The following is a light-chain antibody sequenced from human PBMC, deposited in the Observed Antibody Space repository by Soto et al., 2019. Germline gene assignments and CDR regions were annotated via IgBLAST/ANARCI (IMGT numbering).Light chain of an antibody. CDR3: QQRSDWPLT. J-gene: IGKJ3*01. CDR2: DAS. Sequence: EIELTQSPATLSLSPGDRATLSCRASQSVSSSLTWYQQKPGQAPRLLIYDASNRATGIPARFSGSGSGTDFTLTISSLEPEDFALYYCQQRSDWPLTFGPGTKVEIK. V-gene: IGKV3-11*01. CDR1: QSVSSS.